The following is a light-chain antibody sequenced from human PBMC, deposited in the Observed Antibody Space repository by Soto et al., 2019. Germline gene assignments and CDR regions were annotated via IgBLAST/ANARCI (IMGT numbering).Light chain of an antibody. CDR2: DAS. Sequence: DIQMIQSPSTLYATAGDRVTISCRASQSISAWLAWYQQKKGEAPKLLIYDASALPRGVPSRLSGSGYGTKLTLTIASMQTDDFATYYCQQYETSSGTFGPGTKVDIK. CDR3: QQYETSSGT. J-gene: IGKJ1*01. CDR1: QSISAW. V-gene: IGKV1-5*01.